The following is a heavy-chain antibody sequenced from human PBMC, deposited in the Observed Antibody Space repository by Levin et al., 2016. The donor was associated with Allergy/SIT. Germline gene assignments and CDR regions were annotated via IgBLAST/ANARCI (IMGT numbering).Heavy chain of an antibody. Sequence: VRQMPGKGLEWVGRIRSKANSYATAYAASVKGRFTISRDDSKNTAYLQMNSLKTEDTAVYYCTRPGYFRTNWFDPWGQGTLVTVSS. V-gene: IGHV3-73*01. CDR2: IRSKANSYAT. CDR3: TRPGYFRTNWFDP. D-gene: IGHD3/OR15-3a*01. J-gene: IGHJ5*02.